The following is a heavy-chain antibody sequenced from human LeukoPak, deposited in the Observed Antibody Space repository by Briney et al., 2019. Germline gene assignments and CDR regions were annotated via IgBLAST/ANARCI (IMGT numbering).Heavy chain of an antibody. CDR2: INPNNGGT. CDR3: AREGDIAVAGPLDY. Sequence: ASVKVSCKASGYTFTGYYMHWVRQAPGQGLEWMGWINPNNGGTNYAQKFQGRVTMTRDTSITTAYMELSRLRSDDTAVYYCAREGDIAVAGPLDYWGQGTLVTVSS. D-gene: IGHD6-19*01. CDR1: GYTFTGYY. V-gene: IGHV1-2*02. J-gene: IGHJ4*02.